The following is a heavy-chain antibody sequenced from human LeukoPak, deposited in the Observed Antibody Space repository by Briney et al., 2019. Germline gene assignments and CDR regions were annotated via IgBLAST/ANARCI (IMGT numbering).Heavy chain of an antibody. CDR2: IRYDGSKT. Sequence: GGSLRLSCAASGFTFSTYGIHWARQAPGKGLEWVAFIRYDGSKTHYADSVKGRFTISRDNSKNMVYLQMNSLRAEDTAVYYCARDPPLYDDYNYFDYWGQGALVTVSS. CDR3: ARDPPLYDDYNYFDY. V-gene: IGHV3-30*02. D-gene: IGHD4-17*01. CDR1: GFTFSTYG. J-gene: IGHJ4*02.